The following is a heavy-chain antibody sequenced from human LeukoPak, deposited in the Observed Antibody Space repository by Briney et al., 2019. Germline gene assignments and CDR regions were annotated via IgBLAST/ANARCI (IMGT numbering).Heavy chain of an antibody. CDR1: GFTLSSYA. V-gene: IGHV3-64*01. Sequence: GGSLRLSCAASGFTLSSYAMHWVRQAPGKGLEYVSTISSNGGSTYYANSVKGRFTISRDNSKNTLYLQMGSLRAEDMAVYYCARNGSGWYFPDWGQGTLVTVSS. CDR2: ISSNGGST. D-gene: IGHD6-19*01. CDR3: ARNGSGWYFPD. J-gene: IGHJ4*02.